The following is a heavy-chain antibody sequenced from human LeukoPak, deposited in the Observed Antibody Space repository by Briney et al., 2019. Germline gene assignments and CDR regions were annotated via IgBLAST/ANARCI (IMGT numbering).Heavy chain of an antibody. V-gene: IGHV3-23*01. Sequence: GGSLRLSCAASGFTFSSYAMSWVRQAPGKGLEWVSAISGSGGGTYYADSVKGRFTISRDNSKNMLYLQMNSLRAEDTAVYYCAKGSIVATIFYFDYWGQGTLVTVSS. D-gene: IGHD5-12*01. CDR2: ISGSGGGT. CDR1: GFTFSSYA. J-gene: IGHJ4*02. CDR3: AKGSIVATIFYFDY.